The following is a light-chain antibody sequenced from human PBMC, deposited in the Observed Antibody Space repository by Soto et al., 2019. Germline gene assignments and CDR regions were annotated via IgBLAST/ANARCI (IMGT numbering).Light chain of an antibody. CDR1: QSISTY. Sequence: DIQMTQSPSSLSASVGARVTITCRASQSISTYVNWYQQKPGKAPNLLIYAASTLERGVPSRFSGSGSGTDFTLTISSLQPEDFAAYYCQQSYSTPFTFGPGTKVDIE. J-gene: IGKJ3*01. V-gene: IGKV1-39*01. CDR3: QQSYSTPFT. CDR2: AAS.